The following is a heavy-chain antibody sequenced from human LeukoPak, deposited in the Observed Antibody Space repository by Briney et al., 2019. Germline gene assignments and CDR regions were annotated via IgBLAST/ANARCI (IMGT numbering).Heavy chain of an antibody. V-gene: IGHV3-23*01. Sequence: GGSLRLSCAASGFTFGSYAMSWVRQAPGKGLEWVSTISGNGGSTFYADSVKGRFTISRDNSKNTLYLQMNSLRAEDTVVYYCAKDREVQTPTRGWPFDYWGQGTLVTVSS. CDR1: GFTFGSYA. J-gene: IGHJ4*02. CDR3: AKDREVQTPTRGWPFDY. CDR2: ISGNGGST. D-gene: IGHD6-19*01.